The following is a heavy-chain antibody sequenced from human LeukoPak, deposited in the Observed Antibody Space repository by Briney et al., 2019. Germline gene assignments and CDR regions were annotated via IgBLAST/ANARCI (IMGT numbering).Heavy chain of an antibody. V-gene: IGHV1-46*01. J-gene: IGHJ4*02. D-gene: IGHD4-17*01. CDR2: INPSGGST. Sequence: ASVTVSCKASGYTFTIYYMHWVRQAPGQGREWMGIINPSGGSTSYAQKFQGRVTMNRDTSTSTVYMELSSLRSEDTAVYYCARDPGEYTVTPPDYWGQGTLVTVSS. CDR3: ARDPGEYTVTPPDY. CDR1: GYTFTIYY.